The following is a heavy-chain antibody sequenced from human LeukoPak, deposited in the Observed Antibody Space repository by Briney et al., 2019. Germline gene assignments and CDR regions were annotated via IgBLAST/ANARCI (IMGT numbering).Heavy chain of an antibody. CDR3: ARDLFDSSFYYNLDY. D-gene: IGHD3-22*01. CDR2: IYYSGST. J-gene: IGHJ4*02. V-gene: IGHV4-39*07. CDR1: GGSISSSSYY. Sequence: PSEALSLTCTVSGGSISSSSYYWGWIRQPPGKGLEWIGSIYYSGSTYYNPSLTSRVTISVDTSKNQFSLKLSSVTAADTAVYYCARDLFDSSFYYNLDYWGQGTLVTVSS.